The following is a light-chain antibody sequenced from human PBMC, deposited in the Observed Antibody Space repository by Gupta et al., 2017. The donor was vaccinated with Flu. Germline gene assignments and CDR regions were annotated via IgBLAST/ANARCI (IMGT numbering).Light chain of an antibody. Sequence: ERATLSCRASQSVSSSNLAWYQQKPGQAPRLLIYDASTRATGIQDRFSDSGSGTDFTLTISRLEPEDFAMYYCQQYDGSPWTFGQGTKVEIK. CDR2: DAS. CDR3: QQYDGSPWT. CDR1: QSVSSSN. J-gene: IGKJ1*01. V-gene: IGKV3-20*01.